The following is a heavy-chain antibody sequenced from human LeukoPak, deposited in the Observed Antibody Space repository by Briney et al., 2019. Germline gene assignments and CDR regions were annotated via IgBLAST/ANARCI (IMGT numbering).Heavy chain of an antibody. Sequence: PSETLSLTCTVSGGSISSYYWSWIRQPPGKGLEWIGYIYYSGSTNYNPSLKSRVTISVDTSKNRFSLKLSSVTAADTAVYYCARAAAGTDYWGQGTLVTVSS. J-gene: IGHJ4*02. V-gene: IGHV4-59*01. CDR3: ARAAAGTDY. CDR2: IYYSGST. D-gene: IGHD6-13*01. CDR1: GGSISSYY.